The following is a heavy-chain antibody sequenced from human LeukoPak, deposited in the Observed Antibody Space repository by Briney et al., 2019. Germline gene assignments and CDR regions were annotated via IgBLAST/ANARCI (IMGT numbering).Heavy chain of an antibody. Sequence: PGGSLRLSCAASGFIFSSYGMHWVRQAPGKGLEWVAVISRDGSDKYYADSVKGRFTISRDNSKNTLYLQMNSLRGEDTAVNYCEKAMYEDYDRSDLWGQGTLVTVSS. D-gene: IGHD3-22*01. CDR3: EKAMYEDYDRSDL. J-gene: IGHJ4*02. CDR1: GFIFSSYG. V-gene: IGHV3-30*18. CDR2: ISRDGSDK.